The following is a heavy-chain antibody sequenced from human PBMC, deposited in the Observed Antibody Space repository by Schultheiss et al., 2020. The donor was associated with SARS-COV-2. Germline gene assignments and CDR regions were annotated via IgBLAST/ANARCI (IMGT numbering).Heavy chain of an antibody. CDR2: INPSGGST. CDR1: GYTFTGYY. Sequence: ASVKVSCKASGYTFTGYYMHWVRQAPGQGLEWMGIINPSGGSTSYAQKFQGRVTITADKSTSTAYMELSSLRSEDTAVYYCARSMGTAMAVDYWGQGTLVTVSS. J-gene: IGHJ4*02. D-gene: IGHD5-18*01. V-gene: IGHV1-46*01. CDR3: ARSMGTAMAVDY.